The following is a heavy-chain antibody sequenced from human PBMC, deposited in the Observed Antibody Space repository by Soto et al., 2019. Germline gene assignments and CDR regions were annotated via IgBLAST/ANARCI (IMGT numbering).Heavy chain of an antibody. CDR1: GGSFSGHY. J-gene: IGHJ4*02. V-gene: IGHV4-34*01. CDR3: AGGYSAVGAY. CDR2: IDHSGST. D-gene: IGHD2-21*01. Sequence: PSETLSLTCAVFGGSFSGHYWSWIRQPPGKGLEWIGEIDHSGSTNYNPSLKSRITISVDTSKNQFSLKLRSLTAADTAVYYCAGGYSAVGAYWGQGAMVTVSS.